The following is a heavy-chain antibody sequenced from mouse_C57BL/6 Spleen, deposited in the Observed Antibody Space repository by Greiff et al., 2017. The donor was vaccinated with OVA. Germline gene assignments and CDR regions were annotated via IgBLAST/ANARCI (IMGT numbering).Heavy chain of an antibody. CDR3: ARKYYGSSPWFAD. J-gene: IGHJ3*01. D-gene: IGHD1-1*01. Sequence: VQLQQPGAELVKPGASVKMSCKASGYTFTSYWITWVKQRPGQGLEWIGDIYPGSGSTNYNEKFKSKATLTVDTSSSTAYMQLSSLTSEDSAVYYCARKYYGSSPWFADWGQGTLVTVS. CDR1: GYTFTSYW. V-gene: IGHV1-55*01. CDR2: IYPGSGST.